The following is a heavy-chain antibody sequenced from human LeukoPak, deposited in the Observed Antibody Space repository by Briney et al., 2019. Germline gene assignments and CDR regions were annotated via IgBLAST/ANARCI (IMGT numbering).Heavy chain of an antibody. D-gene: IGHD1-1*01. CDR1: GFTFSDYV. J-gene: IGHJ6*03. V-gene: IGHV3-23*01. CDR3: ARDPGNWNPRAPYYYYMDV. CDR2: ISGSGGTT. Sequence: GGSLRLSCAASGFTFSDYVVSWVRQAPGKGLEWVSGISGSGGTTYYADSVKGRFTISRDNSKNTVYLQMNSLRAEDTAVYYCARDPGNWNPRAPYYYYMDVWGKGTTVTVSS.